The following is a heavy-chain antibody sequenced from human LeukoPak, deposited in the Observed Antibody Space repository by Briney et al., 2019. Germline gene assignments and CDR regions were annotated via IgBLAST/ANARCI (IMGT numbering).Heavy chain of an antibody. D-gene: IGHD3-22*01. V-gene: IGHV3-15*01. J-gene: IGHJ4*02. CDR2: IKSKTDGGTT. CDR3: TTGDYYDTWF. CDR1: GFTFSNAW. Sequence: GGSLRLSCAASGFTFSNAWMSWVRQAPEKGLEWVGRIKSKTDGGTTDYAAPVKGRFTISRDDSKNTLSLQLNSLKTEDTAVYYCTTGDYYDTWFWGQGILVTVSS.